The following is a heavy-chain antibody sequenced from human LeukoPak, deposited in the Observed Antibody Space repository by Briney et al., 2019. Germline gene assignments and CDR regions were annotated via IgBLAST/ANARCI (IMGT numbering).Heavy chain of an antibody. Sequence: GGSLRLSCAASGFTFDDYAMNWVRQVPGRGPEWVSGINWNGRITEYADSVKDRFTISRQNAKNSLYLHMNNLGGEDTALYFCARGSVQLWLRDTYYYMDVWGKGTTVTVSS. CDR2: INWNGRIT. CDR1: GFTFDDYA. V-gene: IGHV3-20*04. D-gene: IGHD5-18*01. CDR3: ARGSVQLWLRDTYYYMDV. J-gene: IGHJ6*03.